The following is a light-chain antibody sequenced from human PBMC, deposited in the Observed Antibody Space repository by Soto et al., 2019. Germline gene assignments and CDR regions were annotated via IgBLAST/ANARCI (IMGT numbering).Light chain of an antibody. CDR2: KAS. CDR1: QSISTW. Sequence: DIQMTQSPSTLSASVGDRVTITCRASQSISTWLAWYQQKPGKAPNLLIYKASSLESGVPSRFSGSGSGTEFTLTISSLQPDDFATYYCHQYNSYSSGTFGQGTKVEIK. CDR3: HQYNSYSSGT. V-gene: IGKV1-5*03. J-gene: IGKJ1*01.